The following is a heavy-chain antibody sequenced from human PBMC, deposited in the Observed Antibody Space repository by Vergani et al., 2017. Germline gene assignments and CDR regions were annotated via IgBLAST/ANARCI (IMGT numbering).Heavy chain of an antibody. J-gene: IGHJ5*02. CDR1: GGSISSSSYY. V-gene: IGHV4-39*01. D-gene: IGHD2-15*01. CDR2: IYYSGST. Sequence: QLQLQESGPGLVKPSETLSLTCTVSGGSISSSSYYWGWIRQPPGKGLEWIGSIYYSGSTYYNPSLKSRVTISVDTSKHQFSLKLSSVTAADTAVYYCARRKGYCSGGSCPNWFDPWGQGTLVTVSS. CDR3: ARRKGYCSGGSCPNWFDP.